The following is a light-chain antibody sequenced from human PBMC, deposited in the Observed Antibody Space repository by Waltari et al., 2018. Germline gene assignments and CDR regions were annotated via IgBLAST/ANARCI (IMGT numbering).Light chain of an antibody. CDR1: SRAGGGYNY. J-gene: IGLJ2*01. V-gene: IGLV2-11*01. CDR2: DVN. CDR3: CSYAGTSSLT. Sequence: QSALTQPRSVSGSPGQSVSISCTGTSRAGGGYNYVSWYRQHPGKAPTMIIFDVNKRPSGVPDRFSGSKSGNTASLTISGLQAEDEADYYCCSYAGTSSLTFGGGTQLTVL.